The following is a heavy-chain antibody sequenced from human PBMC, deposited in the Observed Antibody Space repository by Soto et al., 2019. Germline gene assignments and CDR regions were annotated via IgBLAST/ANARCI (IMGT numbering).Heavy chain of an antibody. CDR3: ASDPYYYASGY. D-gene: IGHD3-10*01. Sequence: QVQLVESGGGLVKPGGSLRLSCAASGFTFSDHFMTWIRQAPGKGLKWVSKISDSGGTTFYADSVKGRFTVSRDNAKNSLYLQMDSLRTEDTAVYYCASDPYYYASGYWGQGTLVTVSS. CDR2: ISDSGGTT. V-gene: IGHV3-11*01. CDR1: GFTFSDHF. J-gene: IGHJ4*02.